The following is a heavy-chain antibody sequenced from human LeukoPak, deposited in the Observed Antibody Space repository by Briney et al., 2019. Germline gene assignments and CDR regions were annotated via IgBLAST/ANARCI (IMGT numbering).Heavy chain of an antibody. Sequence: ASVTVSFKASGYTFTSYYMHWVRQAPGQGLEWMGIINPSGGSTSYAQKFQGRVTMTRDTSTSTVYMELSSLRSEDTAVYYCAAREASDYYYGMDVWGQGTTVTVSS. CDR1: GYTFTSYY. D-gene: IGHD1-26*01. CDR2: INPSGGST. V-gene: IGHV1-46*01. J-gene: IGHJ6*02. CDR3: AAREASDYYYGMDV.